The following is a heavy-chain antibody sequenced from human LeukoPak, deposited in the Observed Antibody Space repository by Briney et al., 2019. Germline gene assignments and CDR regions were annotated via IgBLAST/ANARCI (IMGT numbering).Heavy chain of an antibody. CDR3: ARDGIPTYDILTGRSTNYYYYYMDV. CDR1: GYTFTSYG. J-gene: IGHJ6*03. D-gene: IGHD3-9*01. CDR2: ISAYNGNT. V-gene: IGHV1-18*01. Sequence: GASVKVSCKASGYTFTSYGISWVRQAPGQGLEWMGWISAYNGNTNYAQKLQGRVTMTTDTSTSTAYMELRSLRSDDTAVYYCARDGIPTYDILTGRSTNYYYYYMDVWGEGTTVTVSS.